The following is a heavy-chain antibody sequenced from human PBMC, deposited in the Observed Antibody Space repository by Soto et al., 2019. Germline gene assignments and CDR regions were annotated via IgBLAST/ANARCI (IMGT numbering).Heavy chain of an antibody. CDR3: ASSTEYSSSGFSVSANWFDP. CDR2: ISAYNGNT. J-gene: IGHJ5*02. D-gene: IGHD6-6*01. Sequence: ASVKVSCKASGYTFTSYGISWVRQAPGQGLEWMGWISAYNGNTNYAQKFQGRVTMTRNTSISTAYMELSSLRSEDTAVYYCASSTEYSSSGFSVSANWFDPWGQGTLVTVSS. CDR1: GYTFTSYG. V-gene: IGHV1-18*01.